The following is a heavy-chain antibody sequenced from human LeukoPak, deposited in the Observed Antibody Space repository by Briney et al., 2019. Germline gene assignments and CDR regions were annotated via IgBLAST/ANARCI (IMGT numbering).Heavy chain of an antibody. J-gene: IGHJ5*02. Sequence: SETLSLTCTVSADSISSGGYSWSWIRQPPGKGLEWIGYIDYSGSTYYNPSLKSRVTISEDMSKNRFSLKLSSVTAADTAVYYCARFVMVRGVRRLNWFDPWGQGTLVTVSS. V-gene: IGHV4-30-4*07. CDR2: IDYSGST. CDR1: ADSISSGGYS. D-gene: IGHD3-10*01. CDR3: ARFVMVRGVRRLNWFDP.